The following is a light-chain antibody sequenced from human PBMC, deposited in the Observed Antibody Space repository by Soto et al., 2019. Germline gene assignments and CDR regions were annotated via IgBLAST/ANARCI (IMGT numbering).Light chain of an antibody. CDR2: AAS. CDR1: QRITNS. V-gene: IGKV1-39*01. CDR3: QQTYRPPFT. J-gene: IGKJ3*01. Sequence: DIQMTQSPSSLSASVGDRVTIPCRASQRITNSLNWYRQKPGRAPNLLIYAASSVQRGAPSRFSGRGSGTDFTLPISSLQPDDFATYYCQQTYRPPFTFGPGTKVDI.